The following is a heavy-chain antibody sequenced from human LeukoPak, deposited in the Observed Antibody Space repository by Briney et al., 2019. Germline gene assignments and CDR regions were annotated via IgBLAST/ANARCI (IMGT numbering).Heavy chain of an antibody. CDR3: ARRHCTNGVCYYFDY. CDR2: INPNSGGT. J-gene: IGHJ4*02. D-gene: IGHD2-8*01. Sequence: ASVKVSCKASGYTFTGYYMHWVRQAPGQGLEWMGWINPNSGGTNYAQKFQGWVTMTRDTSISTAYMELSRLRSDDTAVYYCARRHCTNGVCYYFDYWGQGTLATVSS. CDR1: GYTFTGYY. V-gene: IGHV1-2*04.